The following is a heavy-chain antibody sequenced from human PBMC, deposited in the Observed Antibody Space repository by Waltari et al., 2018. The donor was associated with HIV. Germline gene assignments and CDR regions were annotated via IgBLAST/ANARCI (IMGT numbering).Heavy chain of an antibody. CDR1: GDSVNSLGHN. CDR3: SKHAYGDYAHFDS. CDR2: IYDTVNT. J-gene: IGHJ4*01. Sequence: QVQLRESGPGLVKPSQPLTLTCSVPGDSVNSLGHNWSWIRQVPGKGLQWIGYIYDTVNTYYHPSLKSRAVISADTSRNRLYLKLTRVTAADTAIYFCSKHAYGDYAHFDSWGPGILVTVSS. V-gene: IGHV4-31*03. D-gene: IGHD4-17*01.